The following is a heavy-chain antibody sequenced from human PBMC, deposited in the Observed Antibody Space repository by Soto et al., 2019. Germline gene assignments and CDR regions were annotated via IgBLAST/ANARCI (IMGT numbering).Heavy chain of an antibody. Sequence: ASVKVSFKASGYTFSSYAISWLRQAPGQGLEWMGGIIPIFGTANYAQKFQGRVTITADKSTSTAYMELSSLRSEDTAVYYCARETSGYLDYWGQGTLVTVSS. CDR2: IIPIFGTA. CDR1: GYTFSSYA. J-gene: IGHJ4*02. D-gene: IGHD2-15*01. V-gene: IGHV1-69*06. CDR3: ARETSGYLDY.